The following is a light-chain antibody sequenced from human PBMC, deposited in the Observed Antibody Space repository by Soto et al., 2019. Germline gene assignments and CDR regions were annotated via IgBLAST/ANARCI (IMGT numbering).Light chain of an antibody. Sequence: QSDLTQPASASGAPGQSVTIFCTGTSSDVGGYIYVSWYQQHPGKVPKLMIYEVNKRPSGVPDRFSGSRSGNTASLTVSGLQPEDEADYYCSSYAGSNYVFGTGPKVTV. CDR3: SSYAGSNYV. J-gene: IGLJ1*01. CDR2: EVN. V-gene: IGLV2-8*01. CDR1: SSDVGGYIY.